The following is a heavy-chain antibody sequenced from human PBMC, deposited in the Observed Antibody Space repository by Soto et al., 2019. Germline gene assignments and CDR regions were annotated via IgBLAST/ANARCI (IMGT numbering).Heavy chain of an antibody. V-gene: IGHV1-46*01. Sequence: ASVKVSCKASGYTFTSYYMHWVRQAPGQGLEWMGIINPSGGSTSYAQKFQGRVTMTRDTSTSTAYMELRSLRSDDTAVYYCATGYCSGGSCYSFAFDIWGQGTMVTVSS. CDR3: ATGYCSGGSCYSFAFDI. D-gene: IGHD2-15*01. CDR2: INPSGGST. CDR1: GYTFTSYY. J-gene: IGHJ3*02.